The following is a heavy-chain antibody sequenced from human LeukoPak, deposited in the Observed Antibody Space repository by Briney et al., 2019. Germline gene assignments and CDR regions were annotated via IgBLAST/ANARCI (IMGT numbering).Heavy chain of an antibody. V-gene: IGHV3-53*01. J-gene: IGHJ5*02. CDR2: IYSGGST. CDR1: GFTFSSYS. Sequence: GGSLRLSCAASGFTFSSYSMNWVRQAPGKGLEWVSVIYSGGSTYYADSVKGRFTISRDNSKNTLYLQMNSLRAEDTAVYYCARSSGTDSGWWYWFDPWGQGTLVTVSS. D-gene: IGHD6-19*01. CDR3: ARSSGTDSGWWYWFDP.